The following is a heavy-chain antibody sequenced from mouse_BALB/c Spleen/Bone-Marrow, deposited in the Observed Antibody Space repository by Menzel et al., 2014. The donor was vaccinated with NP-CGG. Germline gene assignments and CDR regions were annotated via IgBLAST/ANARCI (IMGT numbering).Heavy chain of an antibody. CDR1: GFTFTDYY. D-gene: IGHD2-1*01. J-gene: IGHJ3*01. V-gene: IGHV7-3*02. CDR2: IRNKANGYTT. Sequence: EVMLVESGGGLVQPGGSLRLSCATSGFTFTDYYMSWVRQPPGKALEWLGFIRNKANGYTTGYSASVKGRFTISRDNSQSILYLQMNTLRAEDSATYYCARDCGNYVRFAYWGQGTLVTVSA. CDR3: ARDCGNYVRFAY.